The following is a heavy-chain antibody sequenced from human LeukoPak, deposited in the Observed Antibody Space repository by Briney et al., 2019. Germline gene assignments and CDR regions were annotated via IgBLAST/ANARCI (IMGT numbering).Heavy chain of an antibody. D-gene: IGHD3-10*01. CDR1: GFTFSSYG. J-gene: IGHJ4*02. CDR3: VKDGRIGYYGSGSYYDY. V-gene: IGHV3-30*02. CDR2: IWYDGSNK. Sequence: GGSLRLSCAASGFTFSSYGMHWVRQAPGKGLEWVAFIWYDGSNKYYADSVKGRFTISRDNSKNTLYLQMNSLRAEDTAVYYCVKDGRIGYYGSGSYYDYWGQETLVTVSS.